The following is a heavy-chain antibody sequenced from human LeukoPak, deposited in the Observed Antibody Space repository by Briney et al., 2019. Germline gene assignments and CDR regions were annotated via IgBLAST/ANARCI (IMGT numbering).Heavy chain of an antibody. Sequence: ASVKVSCKASGYTFTTYGITWVRQAPGQGLEWMGWISAYNGNTNYAQKLQGRVTMTTDTSTTTDYMELRSLRSDDTAVYYCARAGIWNYDFDYWGQGTLVTVSS. CDR3: ARAGIWNYDFDY. CDR1: GYTFTTYG. V-gene: IGHV1-18*01. D-gene: IGHD1-7*01. J-gene: IGHJ4*02. CDR2: ISAYNGNT.